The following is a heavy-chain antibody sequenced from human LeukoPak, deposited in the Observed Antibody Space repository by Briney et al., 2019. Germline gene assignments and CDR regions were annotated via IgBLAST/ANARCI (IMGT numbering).Heavy chain of an antibody. D-gene: IGHD1-26*01. V-gene: IGHV1-2*02. CDR1: GYTFTGYY. J-gene: IGHJ4*02. Sequence: ASVKVSCKASGYTFTGYYMHWIRQAPGHGLEWMAWINPNSGGTNSAQKFQGRVTMTRDTSISTAYMELSRLRSDDTAVYYCARGDGSYSFDYWGQGTLVTVSS. CDR2: INPNSGGT. CDR3: ARGDGSYSFDY.